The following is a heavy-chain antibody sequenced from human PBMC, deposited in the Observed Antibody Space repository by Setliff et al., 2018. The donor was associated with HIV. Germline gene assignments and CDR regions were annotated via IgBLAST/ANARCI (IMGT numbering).Heavy chain of an antibody. J-gene: IGHJ6*03. Sequence: KTSETLSLTCTVSGASISSYYWSWIRQPPGKGLEWIGYIYTSGITDYNPSLKSRVTISGDTSKNQFSLKLSSVTAADTAVYYCARDRRGYYYGSGSCYMGVWGTGTTVTVSS. V-gene: IGHV4-4*08. D-gene: IGHD3-10*01. CDR1: GASISSYY. CDR3: ARDRRGYYYGSGSCYMGV. CDR2: IYTSGIT.